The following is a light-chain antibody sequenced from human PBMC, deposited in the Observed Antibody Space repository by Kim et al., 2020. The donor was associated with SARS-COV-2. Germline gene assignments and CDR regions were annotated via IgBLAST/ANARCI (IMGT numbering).Light chain of an antibody. V-gene: IGLV1-47*01. CDR3: AAWDDSLKV. CDR1: SSNIGSNY. Sequence: PGQSVTISCSGSSSNIGSNYVYCYQPHPGTAPKLLIYRNNQRPSGVPDRFSGSKSGTSASLAISGLRSEDEADYYCAAWDDSLKVFGGGTQLTVL. J-gene: IGLJ2*01. CDR2: RNN.